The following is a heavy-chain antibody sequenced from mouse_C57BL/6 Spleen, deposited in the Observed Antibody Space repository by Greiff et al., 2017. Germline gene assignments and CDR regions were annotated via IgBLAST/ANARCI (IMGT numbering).Heavy chain of an antibody. CDR2: IYPGSGST. D-gene: IGHD3-2*02. J-gene: IGHJ3*01. V-gene: IGHV1-55*01. Sequence: QVQLQQPGAELVKPGASVKMSCKASGYTFTSYWITWVKQRPVQGLEWIGDIYPGSGSTNYNEKFKSKATLTVDTSSSTAYMQLSSLTSEDSAVYYCARSDSSGSAWFAYWGQGTLVTVSA. CDR3: ARSDSSGSAWFAY. CDR1: GYTFTSYW.